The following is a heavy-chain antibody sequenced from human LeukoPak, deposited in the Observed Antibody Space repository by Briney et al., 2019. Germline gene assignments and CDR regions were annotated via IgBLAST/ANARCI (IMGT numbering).Heavy chain of an antibody. J-gene: IGHJ4*02. CDR2: INGDGSST. D-gene: IGHD2-15*01. CDR3: AKDIEASI. Sequence: GGSLRLSCAASGFTFSSYWMHWVRQAPGKGLVWVSQINGDGSSTNYADSVKGRFTISRDNAKNTLYLQMNSLRAEDTAVYYCAKDIEASIWGQGTLVTVSS. CDR1: GFTFSSYW. V-gene: IGHV3-74*01.